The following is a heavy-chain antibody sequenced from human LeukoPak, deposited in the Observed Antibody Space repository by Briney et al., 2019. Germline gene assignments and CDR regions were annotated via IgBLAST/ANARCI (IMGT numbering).Heavy chain of an antibody. Sequence: SVKVSCKASGGTFSSYAISWVRQAPGQGLEWMGGIIPIFGTANYAQKFQGRVTITADESTSTAYVELSSLRSEDTAVYYCARDDCSGGSCYFDYWGRGTLVTVSS. J-gene: IGHJ4*02. CDR2: IIPIFGTA. D-gene: IGHD2-15*01. V-gene: IGHV1-69*13. CDR1: GGTFSSYA. CDR3: ARDDCSGGSCYFDY.